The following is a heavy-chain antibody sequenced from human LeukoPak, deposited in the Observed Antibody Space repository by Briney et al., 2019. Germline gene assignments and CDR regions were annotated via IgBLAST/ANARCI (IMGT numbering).Heavy chain of an antibody. J-gene: IGHJ5*01. CDR1: GYTFTSYY. V-gene: IGHV1-2*02. CDR2: VNPNSGDT. Sequence: ASVKVSCKASGYTFTSYYLHWVRQAPGQGLEWMGFVNPNSGDTNYAQKFQGSVTMIRDTSISTVYMELSRLRSDDTAVYYCARASGSYWWFDSWGQGTLVTVSS. CDR3: ARASGSYWWFDS. D-gene: IGHD1-26*01.